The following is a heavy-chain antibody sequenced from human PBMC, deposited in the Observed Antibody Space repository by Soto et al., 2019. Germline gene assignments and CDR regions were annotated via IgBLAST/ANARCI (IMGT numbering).Heavy chain of an antibody. V-gene: IGHV1-3*01. J-gene: IGHJ4*02. CDR3: ARGSRYVVVVVAATAPYDY. CDR1: GYTFTSYA. CDR2: INAGNGNT. Sequence: GESLKISCKASGYTFTSYAMHWVRQAPGQRLEWMGWINAGNGNTKYSQKFQGRVTITRDTSASTAYMELSSLRSEDTAVYYCARGSRYVVVVVAATAPYDYWGQGTLVTVSS. D-gene: IGHD2-15*01.